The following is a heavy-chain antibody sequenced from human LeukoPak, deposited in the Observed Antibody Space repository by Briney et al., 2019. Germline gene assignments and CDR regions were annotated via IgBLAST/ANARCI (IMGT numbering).Heavy chain of an antibody. CDR1: GFTVSSNY. V-gene: IGHV3-66*02. CDR2: IYSAGST. CDR3: ARGLDDYYDGLYYMDV. D-gene: IGHD4-23*01. J-gene: IGHJ6*03. Sequence: GGSLRLSCAASGFTVSSNYMSWVRQAPGKGLEWISVIYSAGSTYYADSVKGRFTFSRDNSKNTLYLQMHSLRAEDTAVYFCARGLDDYYDGLYYMDVWGKGTTVTVSS.